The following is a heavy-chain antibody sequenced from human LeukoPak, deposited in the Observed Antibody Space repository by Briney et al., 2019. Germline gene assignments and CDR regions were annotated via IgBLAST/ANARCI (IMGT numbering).Heavy chain of an antibody. D-gene: IGHD2-15*01. J-gene: IGHJ4*02. CDR3: ATLSGG. V-gene: IGHV1-2*02. CDR1: GYAFTDSS. Sequence: ASVKVSYKASGYAFTDSSMHWVRQAPGQGLEWMGWLNPNSGGTNYAQNFQGRVTMTRDTSISTAYMELSRLTSDDTAVYYCATLSGGWGQGTLVTVSS. CDR2: LNPNSGGT.